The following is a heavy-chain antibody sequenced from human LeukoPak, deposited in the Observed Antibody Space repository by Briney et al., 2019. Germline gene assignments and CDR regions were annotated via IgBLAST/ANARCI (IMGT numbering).Heavy chain of an antibody. J-gene: IGHJ3*02. CDR3: ARSGRDAFDI. Sequence: SETLSLTCIVSGGSISSYYWSWIRQPPGKGLEWIGYIYYSGSTNYNPSLKSRVTISVDTSKNQFSLKLSSVTAADTAVYYCARSGRDAFDIWGQGTMVTVSS. CDR2: IYYSGST. V-gene: IGHV4-59*01. CDR1: GGSISSYY. D-gene: IGHD1-26*01.